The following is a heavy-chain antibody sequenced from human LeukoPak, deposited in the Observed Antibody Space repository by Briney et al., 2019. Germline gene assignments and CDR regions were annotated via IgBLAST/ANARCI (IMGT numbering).Heavy chain of an antibody. D-gene: IGHD1-26*01. CDR1: GGSISSSSYY. CDR2: IYYSGST. V-gene: IGHV4-39*07. Sequence: PSETLSLTCTVSGGSISSSSYYWGWIRQPPGKGLEWIANIYYSGSTNYNPSLKSRVTISVDTSKNQFSLKLSSVTAADTAVYYCAIDRGVGAIHYFDYWGQGTLVTVSS. J-gene: IGHJ4*02. CDR3: AIDRGVGAIHYFDY.